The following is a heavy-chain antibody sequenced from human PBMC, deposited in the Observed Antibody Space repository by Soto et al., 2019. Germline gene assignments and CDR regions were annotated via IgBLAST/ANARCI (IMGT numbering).Heavy chain of an antibody. D-gene: IGHD2-21*02. CDR1: GYTFTSYA. V-gene: IGHV1-3*01. Sequence: ASVKVSCKASGYTFTSYAMHWVRQAPGQRLEWMGWINAGNGNTKYSQKFQGRVNITGDTSASTAYMELSSLRSEDTAVYYCARSIVVVTALDYWGQGTLVTVSS. CDR3: ARSIVVVTALDY. CDR2: INAGNGNT. J-gene: IGHJ4*02.